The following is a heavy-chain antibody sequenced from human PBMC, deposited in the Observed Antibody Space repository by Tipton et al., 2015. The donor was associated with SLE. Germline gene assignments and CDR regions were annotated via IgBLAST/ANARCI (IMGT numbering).Heavy chain of an antibody. CDR2: IIPILVTP. V-gene: IGHV1-69*11. CDR3: ARTKGEGRDIVVLPAAYDAFDI. CDR1: GGIFSSYA. J-gene: IGHJ3*02. Sequence: QSGPEVKKPGSSVKVSCKVSGGIFSSYAISWVRQAPGQGLEWVGTIIPILVTPNYAQRFQGRVTITADESTSTTYMELSSLRSEDTAVYYCARTKGEGRDIVVLPAAYDAFDIWGQGTMVTVSS. D-gene: IGHD2-2*01.